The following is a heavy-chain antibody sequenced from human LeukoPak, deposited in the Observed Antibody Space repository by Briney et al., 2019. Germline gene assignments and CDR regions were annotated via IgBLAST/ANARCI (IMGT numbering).Heavy chain of an antibody. CDR3: TTGDYGDYGFYDY. CDR2: IKSKPDGGTT. J-gene: IGHJ4*02. CDR1: GFTFSNAW. D-gene: IGHD4-17*01. Sequence: GGSLRLSCAVSGFTFSNAWMSWVRQAPGKGLEWVGRIKSKPDGGTTDYAAPVKGRFTISRDDSKNTLYLQMNSLKTEDNAVYYCTTGDYGDYGFYDYWGQGTLVTVSS. V-gene: IGHV3-15*01.